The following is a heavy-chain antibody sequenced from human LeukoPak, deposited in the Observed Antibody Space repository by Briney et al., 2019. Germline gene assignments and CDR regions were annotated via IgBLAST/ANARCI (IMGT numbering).Heavy chain of an antibody. CDR2: IHSDGRT. D-gene: IGHD1-26*01. Sequence: QPGGSLRLSCAASGFTFSSYAMSWVRQAPGKGLEWVSIIHSDGRTDYVDSARGRFAISRDNSKDILYLQMNSLRVEDTAVYYCVRDRSGTYLDYWGQGTLVTVSS. CDR1: GFTFSSYA. CDR3: VRDRSGTYLDY. J-gene: IGHJ4*02. V-gene: IGHV3-23*03.